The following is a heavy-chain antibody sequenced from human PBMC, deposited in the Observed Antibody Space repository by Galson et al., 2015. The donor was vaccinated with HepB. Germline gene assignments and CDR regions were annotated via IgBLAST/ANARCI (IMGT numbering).Heavy chain of an antibody. CDR1: GYTFTSYY. Sequence: SVKVSCKASGYTFTSYYMHWVRQAPGQGLEWMGIINPSGGSTSYAQKFQGRVTMTRDTSTSTVYMELSSLRSEDTAVYYCARITMVRGGMDDAFDIWGQGTMVTVSS. CDR3: ARITMVRGGMDDAFDI. J-gene: IGHJ3*02. CDR2: INPSGGST. D-gene: IGHD3-10*01. V-gene: IGHV1-46*03.